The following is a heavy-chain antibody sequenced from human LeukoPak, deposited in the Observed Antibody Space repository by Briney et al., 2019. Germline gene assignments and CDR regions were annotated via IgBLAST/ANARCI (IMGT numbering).Heavy chain of an antibody. CDR1: GDTFTDYY. CDR2: IGPKNGDT. Sequence: ASVKVSCKASGDTFTDYYIHCVRQAPGQGLEWMGWIGPKNGDTHYAQKFQGRLTMTRDTSITTAFIELSRLTSDDTAVYYCVRDHASSYDYWGQGTLVTVSS. J-gene: IGHJ4*02. CDR3: VRDHASSYDY. D-gene: IGHD1-26*01. V-gene: IGHV1-2*02.